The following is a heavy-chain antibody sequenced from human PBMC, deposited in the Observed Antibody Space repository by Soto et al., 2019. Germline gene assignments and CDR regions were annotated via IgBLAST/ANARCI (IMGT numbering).Heavy chain of an antibody. CDR3: ARASIPTSGTGGRYFQH. J-gene: IGHJ1*01. V-gene: IGHV4-39*01. D-gene: IGHD6-13*01. Sequence: ETLSLTCAVSFDSIPTNPYYSWAWIRQPPGQGLEYIGSLYYTGSTYYNPSLKSRVSISLDTSNNRFSLKLSSVTAADTAVYYCARASIPTSGTGGRYFQHWGQG. CDR1: FDSIPTNPYY. CDR2: LYYTGST.